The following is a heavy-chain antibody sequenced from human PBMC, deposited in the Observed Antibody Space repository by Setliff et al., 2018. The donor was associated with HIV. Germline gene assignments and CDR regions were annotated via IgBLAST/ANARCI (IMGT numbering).Heavy chain of an antibody. CDR1: GGSISSSRYY. D-gene: IGHD1-26*01. CDR2: IYYSGST. V-gene: IGHV4-39*07. Sequence: SETLSLTCNVSGGSISSSRYYWGWIRQPPGKGLEWIGSIYYSGSTYYNPSLKSRVTISVDTSKNQFSLKLSSVTAADTAVYYCARDRGGSYDYWGQGTLVTVSS. J-gene: IGHJ4*02. CDR3: ARDRGGSYDY.